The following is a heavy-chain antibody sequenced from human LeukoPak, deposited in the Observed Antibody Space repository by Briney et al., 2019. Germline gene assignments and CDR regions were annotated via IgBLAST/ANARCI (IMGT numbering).Heavy chain of an antibody. CDR1: GFTFSSSW. Sequence: GGSLRLSCAASGFTFSSSWMHWVRQAPEKGLVWVSRINSDGSSTSYADSVKGRFTISRDNAKNSLFLQMNSLRGEDTAVYYCARRYFDYWGQGTLVTVSS. CDR3: ARRYFDY. J-gene: IGHJ4*02. V-gene: IGHV3-74*01. CDR2: INSDGSST.